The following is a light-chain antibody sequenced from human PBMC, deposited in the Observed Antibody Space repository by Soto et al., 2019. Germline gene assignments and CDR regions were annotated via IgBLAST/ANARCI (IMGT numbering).Light chain of an antibody. CDR1: QDISNY. J-gene: IGKJ3*01. Sequence: DIQMTQSPSSLSASVGDRVTITCQASQDISNYLNWYQQKPGKAPKLLIYDASNLATGVPSRFSGSGSGTDFTFTISRLQTEDIATYYCQHCDDPVFIFGPGTKVDIK. CDR2: DAS. CDR3: QHCDDPVFI. V-gene: IGKV1-33*01.